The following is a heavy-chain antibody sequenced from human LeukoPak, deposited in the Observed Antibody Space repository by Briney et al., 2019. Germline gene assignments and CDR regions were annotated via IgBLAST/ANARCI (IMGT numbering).Heavy chain of an antibody. D-gene: IGHD1-26*01. Sequence: ETLSLTCTVSGGSISSYYWGWIRQPPGKGLEWVSYISSSSSTIYYADSVKGRFTISRDNAKNSLYLQMNSLRAEDTAVYYCAIGWEPTYFDYWGQGTLVTVSS. CDR1: GGSISSYY. CDR3: AIGWEPTYFDY. V-gene: IGHV3-48*01. J-gene: IGHJ4*02. CDR2: ISSSSSTI.